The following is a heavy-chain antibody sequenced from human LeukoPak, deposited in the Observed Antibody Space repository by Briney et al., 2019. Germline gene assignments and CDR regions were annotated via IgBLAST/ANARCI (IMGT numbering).Heavy chain of an antibody. J-gene: IGHJ3*02. CDR2: ISSSSSTI. Sequence: GGSLRLSCAASGFTFTIYWMTWVRQAPGKGLEWVSYISSSSSTIYYADSVKGRFTISRDNAKNSLYLQMNSLRAEDTAVYYCARRGYCSSTSCRYGAFDIWGQGTMVTVSS. D-gene: IGHD2-2*01. V-gene: IGHV3-48*01. CDR3: ARRGYCSSTSCRYGAFDI. CDR1: GFTFTIYW.